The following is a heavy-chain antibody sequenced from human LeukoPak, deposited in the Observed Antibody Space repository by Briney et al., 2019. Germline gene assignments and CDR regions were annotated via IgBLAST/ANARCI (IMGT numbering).Heavy chain of an antibody. CDR2: ISYDGTNE. J-gene: IGHJ6*02. V-gene: IGHV3-30-3*01. CDR3: ARDQSIYYYYGMDV. Sequence: GRSLRLSCAASGFTFSSYAMHWVRQAPGKGLEWVAVISYDGTNEYYADSVKGRFTISRDNSKNTLNLQMNSLRAEDTAVYYCARDQSIYYYYGMDVWGQGTTVTVFS. CDR1: GFTFSSYA. D-gene: IGHD6-6*01.